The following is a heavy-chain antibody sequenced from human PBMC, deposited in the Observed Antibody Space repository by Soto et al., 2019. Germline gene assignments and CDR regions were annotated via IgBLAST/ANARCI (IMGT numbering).Heavy chain of an antibody. D-gene: IGHD2-2*01. CDR3: ARDPVVAPAAYWGSVLGDAFDI. J-gene: IGHJ3*02. V-gene: IGHV1-18*01. CDR2: ISAYNGNT. CDR1: GYTFTSYG. Sequence: QVQLVQSGAEVKKPGASVKVSCKASGYTFTSYGISWVRQAPGQGLEWMGWISAYNGNTNYAQKLQGRVTMTTDTSTSTAYMELRSLRSDDTAVYYCARDPVVAPAAYWGSVLGDAFDIWGQGTMVTVSS.